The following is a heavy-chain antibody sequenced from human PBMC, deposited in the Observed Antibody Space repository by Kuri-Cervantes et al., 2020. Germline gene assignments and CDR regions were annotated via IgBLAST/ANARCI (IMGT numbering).Heavy chain of an antibody. Sequence: GESLKISCAASGFTFSDYYMSWIRQAPGKGLEWVANIKQDGSEKYYVDSVKGRFTISRDNAKNSVHLQMNSLRGEDTAVYYCTTFEKWGQGTLVTVSS. D-gene: IGHD1-14*01. CDR2: IKQDGSEK. CDR3: TTFEK. J-gene: IGHJ4*02. V-gene: IGHV3-7*01. CDR1: GFTFSDYY.